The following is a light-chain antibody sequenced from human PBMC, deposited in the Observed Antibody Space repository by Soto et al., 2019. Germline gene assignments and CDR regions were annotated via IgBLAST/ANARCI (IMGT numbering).Light chain of an antibody. J-gene: IGKJ1*01. Sequence: DIQMTQSPSSVSASVGARVTITCRASHSISSWLAWYQQKPGKAPKLLIYAASSLQSGAPSRFSGSASGPDFTLTISSLQPEDFATYYCQQANSFPRTFGQGTKVEIK. CDR3: QQANSFPRT. CDR1: HSISSW. V-gene: IGKV1-12*01. CDR2: AAS.